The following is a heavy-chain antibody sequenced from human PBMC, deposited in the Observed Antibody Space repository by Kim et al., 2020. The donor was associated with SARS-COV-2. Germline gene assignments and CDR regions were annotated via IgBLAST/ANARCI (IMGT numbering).Heavy chain of an antibody. V-gene: IGHV3-30*04. Sequence: GGSLRLSCAASGFSFRTSALHWVRQAPGKGLEWVSVISYDGTNEFYADSVKGRFTISRDNSKNTLYLQMSSLRPEDTAIYYCARDLAQWLTQSYFCGMDVWGQGTTVIVSS. CDR2: ISYDGTNE. CDR3: ARDLAQWLTQSYFCGMDV. D-gene: IGHD6-19*01. J-gene: IGHJ6*02. CDR1: GFSFRTSA.